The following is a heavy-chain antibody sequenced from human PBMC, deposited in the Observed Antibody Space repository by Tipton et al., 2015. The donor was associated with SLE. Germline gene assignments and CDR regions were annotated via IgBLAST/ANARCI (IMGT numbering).Heavy chain of an antibody. J-gene: IGHJ4*02. V-gene: IGHV3-7*03. CDR3: ARDVGGYNTGWFPYYFDY. CDR2: IKEDGSEK. D-gene: IGHD2-8*02. CDR1: GFTFRDSW. Sequence: SLRLSCAASGFTFRDSWMNWVRRAPGKGLEWVANIKEDGSEKHYVDSVKDRLTISRDNAKNSLYLQMNSLRAEDTAVYYCARDVGGYNTGWFPYYFDYWGQGTLVTVSS.